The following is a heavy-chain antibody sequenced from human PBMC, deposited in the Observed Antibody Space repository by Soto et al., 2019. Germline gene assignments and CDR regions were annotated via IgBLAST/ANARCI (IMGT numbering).Heavy chain of an antibody. D-gene: IGHD2-2*01. V-gene: IGHV3-53*01. J-gene: IGHJ5*02. CDR2: IYSGGST. CDR1: GFTVSSNY. CDR3: AREVYCSSTSCYHSRWFDP. Sequence: EVQLVESGGGLIQPGGSLRLSCAASGFTVSSNYMSWVRQAPGKGLEWVSVIYSGGSTYYADSVKGRFTISRDNSKNTLYLQMNSLRAEDTAVYYCAREVYCSSTSCYHSRWFDPWGQGTLVTVSS.